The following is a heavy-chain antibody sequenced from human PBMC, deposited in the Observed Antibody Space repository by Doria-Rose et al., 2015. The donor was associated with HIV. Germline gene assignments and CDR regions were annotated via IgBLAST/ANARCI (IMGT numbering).Heavy chain of an antibody. CDR3: VRDGDHYDFDF. V-gene: IGHV3-74*01. D-gene: IGHD5-12*01. J-gene: IGHJ4*02. CDR2: IRSDGSWK. CDR1: GFTFSPYW. Sequence: VQLQESGGGLVQPGGSLRLTCAASGFTFSPYWMHWVRQTPGKGLVWVSRIRSDGSWKNYADSVKGRFTTSRDNAKKMVFLQMNSLRVEDTAVYYCVRDGDHYDFDFWGQGTLVTVSS.